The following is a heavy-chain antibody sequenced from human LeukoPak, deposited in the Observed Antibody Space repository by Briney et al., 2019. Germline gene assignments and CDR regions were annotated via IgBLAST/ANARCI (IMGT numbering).Heavy chain of an antibody. J-gene: IGHJ4*02. D-gene: IGHD3-10*01. CDR1: GFTFSSYA. Sequence: PGGSLRVSCAASGFTFSSYAMSWVRQAPGKGLEWVSAISGSGGSTYYADSVKGRFTISRDNSKNTLYLQMNSLRAEDTAVYYCTKDYYGSGTRMPWDYWGQGTLVTVSS. V-gene: IGHV3-23*01. CDR3: TKDYYGSGTRMPWDY. CDR2: ISGSGGST.